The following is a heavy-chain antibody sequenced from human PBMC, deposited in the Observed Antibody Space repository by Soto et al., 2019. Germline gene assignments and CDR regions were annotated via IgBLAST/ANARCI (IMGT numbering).Heavy chain of an antibody. CDR3: ARVLRYFDWDYAFDI. Sequence: QVQLVESGGGVVQPGRSLRLSCAASGFTFRTYGMHWVRQAPGKGLEWVAVIWNDGSTKYYADSVKGRLTISRDDSKNTLYLQMNSLRAEDTAVYYCARVLRYFDWDYAFDIWGQGTMVTVSS. D-gene: IGHD3-9*01. CDR2: IWNDGSTK. J-gene: IGHJ3*02. CDR1: GFTFRTYG. V-gene: IGHV3-33*01.